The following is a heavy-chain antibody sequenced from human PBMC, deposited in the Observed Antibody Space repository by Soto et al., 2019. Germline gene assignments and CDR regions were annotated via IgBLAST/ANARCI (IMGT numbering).Heavy chain of an antibody. CDR2: VYHSGGT. Sequence: SETLSLTCAVYGGSFSGFYWSWIRQPPGKGLEWIGEVYHSGGTKYNPSLKSRVSISVDTSKNQFSLKLSSVTAADTAVYYCAGEPSGYDFWSDYYDFDYWGQGTLVTVSS. CDR3: AGEPSGYDFWSDYYDFDY. V-gene: IGHV4-34*01. D-gene: IGHD3-3*01. CDR1: GGSFSGFY. J-gene: IGHJ4*02.